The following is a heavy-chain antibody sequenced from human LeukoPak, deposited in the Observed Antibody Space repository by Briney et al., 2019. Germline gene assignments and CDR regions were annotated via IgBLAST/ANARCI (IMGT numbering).Heavy chain of an antibody. CDR1: GGSINSGDAY. Sequence: SETLSLTCNVSGGSINSGDAYWSWIRQPPGKSLEWIGYISYSGSPYYNPSPRGRVAISGDTSENQFVLRLGSVTAADTAVYYCDRVPYGSGTYYFGYWGQGILVTVSS. CDR3: DRVPYGSGTYYFGY. CDR2: ISYSGSP. J-gene: IGHJ4*02. D-gene: IGHD3-10*01. V-gene: IGHV4-30-4*01.